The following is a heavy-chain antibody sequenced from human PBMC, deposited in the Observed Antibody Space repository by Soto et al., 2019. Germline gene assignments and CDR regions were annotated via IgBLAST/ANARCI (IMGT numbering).Heavy chain of an antibody. CDR1: GYTFTNYP. V-gene: IGHV1-3*02. D-gene: IGHD4-17*01. CDR2: SNAGNGDT. CDR3: ARGQYGDFRYGMDG. Sequence: GASVKVSCKASGYTFTNYPIHWVRQAPGQRLEWMGWSNAGNGDTKYSKELQGRVTITRDTSASTAYMELSSLRLDDMAVYFCARGQYGDFRYGMDGWGQGTTVTVSS. J-gene: IGHJ6*02.